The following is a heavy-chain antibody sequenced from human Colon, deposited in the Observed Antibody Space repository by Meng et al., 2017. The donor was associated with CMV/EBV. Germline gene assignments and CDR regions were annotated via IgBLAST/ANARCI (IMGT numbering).Heavy chain of an antibody. CDR3: VRESWYFDF. J-gene: IGHJ4*02. CDR2: IYPQDGGT. V-gene: IGHV1-2*02. CDR1: GYTFTANH. D-gene: IGHD6-13*01. Sequence: QVQLVKSGNEVKKPGASGKVSCKTSGYTFTANHLHWVRQAPGQGLEWMGWIYPQDGGTYFAQKFQDRVTLTRDTSITTAYMELSGLTSDDTAIYYCVRESWYFDFWGEGTLVTVSS.